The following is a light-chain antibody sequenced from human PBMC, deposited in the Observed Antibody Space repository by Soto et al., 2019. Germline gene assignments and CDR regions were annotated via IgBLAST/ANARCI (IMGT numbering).Light chain of an antibody. CDR2: KAS. Sequence: DIQMTQSPSTLSGSVGDRVTITCRASQTISSWLAWYQQKPGKAPKLLIYKASTLKSGVPSRFSGSGSGPEFTLTISSMQPDDFATYYCQHYNSYSEAFGKGTKV. J-gene: IGKJ1*01. CDR3: QHYNSYSEA. V-gene: IGKV1-5*03. CDR1: QTISSW.